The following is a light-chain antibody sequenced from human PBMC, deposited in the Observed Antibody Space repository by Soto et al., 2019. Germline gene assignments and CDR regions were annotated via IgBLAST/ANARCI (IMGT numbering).Light chain of an antibody. V-gene: IGKV3D-15*01. CDR3: QQYNDWPRT. Sequence: EIVMTQSPATLSVSPGERATLSCRASQSVSRDLAWYQQKPGQAPRLLIYDISTRATGIPTRFSGSGSGTEFTLTISSLQSEDFAVYYCQQYNDWPRTFGGGTKVDIK. J-gene: IGKJ4*01. CDR1: QSVSRD. CDR2: DIS.